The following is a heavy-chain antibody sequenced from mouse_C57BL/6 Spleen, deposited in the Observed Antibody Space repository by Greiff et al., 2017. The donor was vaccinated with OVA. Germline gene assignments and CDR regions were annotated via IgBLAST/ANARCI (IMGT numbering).Heavy chain of an antibody. CDR1: GFTFSSYA. CDR3: ARGGYGSSYFDV. D-gene: IGHD1-1*01. V-gene: IGHV5-4*03. CDR2: ISDGGSYT. J-gene: IGHJ1*03. Sequence: EVKLVESGGGLVKPGGSLKLSCAASGFTFSSYAMSWVRQTPEKRLEWVATISDGGSYTYYPDNVKGRFTIARDNAKNNLYLQMSHLKSEDTAMYYCARGGYGSSYFDVWGTGTTVTVSS.